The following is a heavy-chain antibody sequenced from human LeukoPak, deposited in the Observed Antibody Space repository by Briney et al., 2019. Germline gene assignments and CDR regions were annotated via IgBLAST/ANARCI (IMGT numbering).Heavy chain of an antibody. Sequence: GGSLRLSCAASGFTFSSYSMSWLRQAPGKGLEWVSGISGSGDRTYYADAVKGRFTISRDNSKNTVYLQMDSLRAEDTAVYYCANSRGHGSGNLWGQGTLVTVSS. CDR2: ISGSGDRT. J-gene: IGHJ5*02. V-gene: IGHV3-23*01. CDR3: ANSRGHGSGNL. CDR1: GFTFSSYS. D-gene: IGHD3-10*01.